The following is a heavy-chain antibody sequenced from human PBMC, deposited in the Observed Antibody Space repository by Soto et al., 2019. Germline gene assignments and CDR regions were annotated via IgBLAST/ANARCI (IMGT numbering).Heavy chain of an antibody. CDR3: AKDPQFTPVGQGDY. CDR1: GFTFSSYG. J-gene: IGHJ4*02. Sequence: PGGSLRLSCAASGFTFSSYGMHWVRQAPGKGLEWVAVISYDGGNKYYADSVKGRFTISRDNSKNTLYLQMNSLRAEDTAVYYCAKDPQFTPVGQGDYWGQGTLVTVSS. CDR2: ISYDGGNK. D-gene: IGHD3-10*01. V-gene: IGHV3-30*18.